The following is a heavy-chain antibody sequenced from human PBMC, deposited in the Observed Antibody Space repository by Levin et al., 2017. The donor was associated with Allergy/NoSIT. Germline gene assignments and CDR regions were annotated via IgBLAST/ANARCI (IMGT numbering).Heavy chain of an antibody. CDR2: IYPGDSDT. V-gene: IGHV5-51*01. Sequence: GGSLRLSCKGSGYKFTNYWIGWVRQMPGKGLEWMGIIYPGDSDTTYSPSFQGQVTISADKSISTAYLQWSSLKASDTAMYYCARPYYDSSAYYYVKAFDIWGQGTMVTVSS. CDR1: GYKFTNYW. D-gene: IGHD3-22*01. J-gene: IGHJ3*02. CDR3: ARPYYDSSAYYYVKAFDI.